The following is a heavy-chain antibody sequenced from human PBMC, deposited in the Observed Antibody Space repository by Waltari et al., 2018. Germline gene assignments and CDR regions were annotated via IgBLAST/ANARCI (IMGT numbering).Heavy chain of an antibody. Sequence: QVQLQQWGAGLLKPSETLSLTCAVYGGSFSGYYWGWIRQPPGKGLEWIGEINHSGSTNYNPSLKSRVTISVDTSKNQFSLKLSSVTAADTAVYYCARGGDSSSRDFDYWGQGTLVTVSS. V-gene: IGHV4-34*01. CDR2: INHSGST. CDR1: GGSFSGYY. CDR3: ARGGDSSSRDFDY. J-gene: IGHJ4*02. D-gene: IGHD6-6*01.